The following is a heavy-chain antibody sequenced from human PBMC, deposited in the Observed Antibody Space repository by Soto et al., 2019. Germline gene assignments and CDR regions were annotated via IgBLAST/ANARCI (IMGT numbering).Heavy chain of an antibody. D-gene: IGHD2-2*01. CDR2: INPNSGGT. CDR1: GYTLTGYY. Sequence: QVQLVQSGAEVKKPGASVKVSCKASGYTLTGYYMHWVRQAPGQGLEWMGWINPNSGGTNYAQKFEGRVTMTSDTSSSTAYMELSRLRSDDTAVYYCAREGCSSTSCYHYFDYWGQGTLVTVSS. V-gene: IGHV1-2*02. CDR3: AREGCSSTSCYHYFDY. J-gene: IGHJ4*02.